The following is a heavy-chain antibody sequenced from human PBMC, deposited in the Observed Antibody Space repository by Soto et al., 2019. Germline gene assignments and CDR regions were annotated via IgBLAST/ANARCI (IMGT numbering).Heavy chain of an antibody. CDR3: AGTELQLYYYYYMDV. J-gene: IGHJ6*03. CDR2: IYYSGST. D-gene: IGHD3-10*01. Sequence: SETLSLTCTVSGGSISSYYWSWIRQPPGKGLEWIGYIYYSGSTNYNPSLKSRVTISVDTSKNQFSLKLSSVTAADTAVYYCAGTELQLYYYYYMDVWGKGTTVTVSS. CDR1: GGSISSYY. V-gene: IGHV4-59*01.